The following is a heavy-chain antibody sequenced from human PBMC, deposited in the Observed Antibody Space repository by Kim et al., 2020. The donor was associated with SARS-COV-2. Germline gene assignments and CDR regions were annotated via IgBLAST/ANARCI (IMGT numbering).Heavy chain of an antibody. CDR3: AKTRGYSYGYGFDY. D-gene: IGHD5-18*01. CDR2: ISYDGSNK. CDR1: GFTFSSYG. Sequence: GGSLRLSCAASGFTFSSYGMHRVRQAPGKGLEWVAVISYDGSNKYYADSVKGRFTIARDNSKNTLYLQMNSLRAEDTAVYYCAKTRGYSYGYGFDYWGQGTLVTVSS. V-gene: IGHV3-30*18. J-gene: IGHJ4*02.